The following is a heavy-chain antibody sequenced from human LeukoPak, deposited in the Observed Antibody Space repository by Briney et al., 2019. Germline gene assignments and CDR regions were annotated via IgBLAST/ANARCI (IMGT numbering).Heavy chain of an antibody. V-gene: IGHV4-30-2*01. D-gene: IGHD1-26*01. CDR1: GGSISSGGYY. J-gene: IGHJ4*02. CDR2: IYHSGST. CDR3: ARDDPKVGANDY. Sequence: PSETLSLTCTVSGGSISSGGYYWSWIRQPPGKGLEWIGYIYHSGSTYYNPSLKSRVTISVDRSKNQFSLKLSSVTAADTAVYYCARDDPKVGANDYWGQGTLVTVSS.